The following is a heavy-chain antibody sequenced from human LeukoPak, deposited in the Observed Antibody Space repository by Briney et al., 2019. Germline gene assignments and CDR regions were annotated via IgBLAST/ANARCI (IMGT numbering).Heavy chain of an antibody. Sequence: SGGSLRLSCVASGFTFSSYAMSWVRQAPGKGLEWVSAISGSGGSTYYADSVKRRFTISRDKSKSTLYLQMNSLRADDTAVYYCTTLLWGTCSGGTCYSASDVWGQGTTVIVS. D-gene: IGHD2-15*01. V-gene: IGHV3-23*01. CDR3: TTLLWGTCSGGTCYSASDV. J-gene: IGHJ6*02. CDR1: GFTFSSYA. CDR2: ISGSGGST.